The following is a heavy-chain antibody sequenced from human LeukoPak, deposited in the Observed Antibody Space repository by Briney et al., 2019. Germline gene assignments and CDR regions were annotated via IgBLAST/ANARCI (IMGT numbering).Heavy chain of an antibody. CDR2: IYYSGST. J-gene: IGHJ4*02. CDR3: ARVSYTSSWYDIDY. D-gene: IGHD6-13*01. CDR1: GGSISSITYY. V-gene: IGHV4-39*07. Sequence: PSETLSLTCTVSGGSISSITYYWGWIRQPPGKGLEWIGTIYYSGSTYYNPSLTSRVSMSVGTSKSQFSLRLSSVTAADTAMYYCARVSYTSSWYDIDYWGQGALVTVSS.